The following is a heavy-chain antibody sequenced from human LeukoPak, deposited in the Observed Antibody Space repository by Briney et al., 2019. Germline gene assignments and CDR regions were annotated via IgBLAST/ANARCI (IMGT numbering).Heavy chain of an antibody. Sequence: PGGSLILYFAASGFTFTSYWMHWVRQTPGEGLVWVSRINGDGSSTSYADSVKGRFTISRDNAKNTLYLQMNSLRAEDTALYYCARGVYRSCVAFDSWGPGTLVTVSS. CDR2: INGDGSST. J-gene: IGHJ5*01. V-gene: IGHV3-74*01. CDR1: GFTFTSYW. CDR3: ARGVYRSCVAFDS. D-gene: IGHD1-26*01.